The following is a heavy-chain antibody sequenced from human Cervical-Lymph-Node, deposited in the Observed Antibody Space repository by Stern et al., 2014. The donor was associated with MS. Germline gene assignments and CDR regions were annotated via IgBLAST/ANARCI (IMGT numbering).Heavy chain of an antibody. V-gene: IGHV2-5*02. CDR3: IHTSPRVPGIDY. J-gene: IGHJ4*02. Sequence: QVTLRESGPTLVKPTQTLTLKCIFSGFSLTTSGVGVGWIRQPPGKALEWLGFIYWDGDKSYSPFLKRRITITPDTSHKHIGHLLTNMDPVDTATYYCIHTSPRVPGIDYWGQGTLVTVSS. CDR1: GFSLTTSGVG. D-gene: IGHD6-13*01. CDR2: IYWDGDK.